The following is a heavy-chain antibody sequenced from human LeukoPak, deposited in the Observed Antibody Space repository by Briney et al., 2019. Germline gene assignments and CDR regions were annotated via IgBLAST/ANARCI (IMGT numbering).Heavy chain of an antibody. CDR1: GGTFSSYA. J-gene: IGHJ5*02. D-gene: IGHD6-13*01. CDR2: IIPIFGTA. Sequence: PWASVKVSCKASGGTFSSYAISWVRQAPGQGLEWMGGIIPIFGTANYAQKFQGRVTITTDESTSTAYMELSSLRSEDTAVYYCARESGVAAAGSFDPWGQGTLVTVSS. CDR3: ARESGVAAAGSFDP. V-gene: IGHV1-69*05.